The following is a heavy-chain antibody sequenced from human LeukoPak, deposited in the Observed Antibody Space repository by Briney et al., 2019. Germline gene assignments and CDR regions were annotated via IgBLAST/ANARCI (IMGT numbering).Heavy chain of an antibody. Sequence: SETLSLTCTVSGGSISRYYWSWIRQPPGKGLEWIGYIYYSGSTNYNPSLKSRVTISVDTSKNQFSLKLSSVTAADTAVYYCARSRSGYYPWGQGTLVTVSS. CDR1: GGSISRYY. CDR3: ARSRSGYYP. D-gene: IGHD3-22*01. V-gene: IGHV4-59*01. J-gene: IGHJ5*02. CDR2: IYYSGST.